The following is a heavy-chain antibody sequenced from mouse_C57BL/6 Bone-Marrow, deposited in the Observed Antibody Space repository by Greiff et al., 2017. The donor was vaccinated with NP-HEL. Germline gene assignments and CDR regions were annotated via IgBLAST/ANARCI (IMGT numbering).Heavy chain of an antibody. CDR2: IDPNSGGT. Sequence: VQLQQPGAELVKPGASVKLSCKASGYTFTNYWMHWVKQRPGRGLEWIGRIDPNSGGTKYNEKFKSKATLTVDKPSSPAYLQLSSLTSGASAVYYCARYYYGGGYFDYWGQGTTLTVSA. CDR3: ARYYYGGGYFDY. D-gene: IGHD1-1*01. CDR1: GYTFTNYW. J-gene: IGHJ2*01. V-gene: IGHV1-72*01.